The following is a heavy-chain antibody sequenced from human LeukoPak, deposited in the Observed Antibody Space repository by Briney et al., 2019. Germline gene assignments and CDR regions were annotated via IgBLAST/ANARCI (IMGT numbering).Heavy chain of an antibody. CDR2: IYYSGST. V-gene: IGHV4-59*01. CDR1: GGSISSYY. D-gene: IGHD1-7*01. CDR3: ARLLYNCNYVIDY. J-gene: IGHJ4*02. Sequence: SETLSLTCTVSGGSISSYYWSWIRQPPGKGLEWIGYIYYSGSTNYNPSLKSRVTMSVDTSKIQFSLRLSSVTAADTAVYYCARLLYNCNYVIDYWGQGTLVTVSS.